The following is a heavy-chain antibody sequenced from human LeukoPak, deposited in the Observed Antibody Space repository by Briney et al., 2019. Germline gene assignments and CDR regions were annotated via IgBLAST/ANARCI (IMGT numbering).Heavy chain of an antibody. D-gene: IGHD1-1*01. CDR1: GYTLSDYG. CDR2: VSAWNGKT. J-gene: IGHJ4*02. V-gene: IGHV1-18*01. Sequence: ASVKVSCKAFGYTLSDYGLSWVRQAPGQGLEWVGWVSAWNGKTDFAPRLQGRITMTTDTSTSTAYMELRSLKSGDTAVYFCARGYDKVDYWGQGTLVIVSS. CDR3: ARGYDKVDY.